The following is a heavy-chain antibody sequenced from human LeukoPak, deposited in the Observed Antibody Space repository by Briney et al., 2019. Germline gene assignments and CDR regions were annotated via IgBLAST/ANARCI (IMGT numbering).Heavy chain of an antibody. CDR3: ARAYSPSSLYFDY. V-gene: IGHV4-31*03. J-gene: IGHJ4*02. D-gene: IGHD6-6*01. Sequence: SETLSLTCIVSGASISSGGYYWSWIRQHPGKGLEWIGYIYNSGSTYYNPSLKSRITISVDTSQNQFSLKLSSVTAADTAVYYCARAYSPSSLYFDYWGQGTLVTVSS. CDR2: IYNSGST. CDR1: GASISSGGYY.